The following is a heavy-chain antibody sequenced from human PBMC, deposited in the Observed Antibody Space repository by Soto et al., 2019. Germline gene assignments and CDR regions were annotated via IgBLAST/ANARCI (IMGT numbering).Heavy chain of an antibody. CDR1: GLNFNYYG. CDR3: ASQVATIWYFDY. CDR2: ISYDGSNK. V-gene: IGHV3-30*03. J-gene: IGHJ4*02. Sequence: PGGSRRLSCAASGLNFNYYGMHWVRQAPGKGLEWVAVISYDGSNKYYADSVKGRFTISXXXSXXXXXLXXKSXRAXDTAVYYCASQVATIWYFDYWGQRTLVTVSS. D-gene: IGHD5-12*01.